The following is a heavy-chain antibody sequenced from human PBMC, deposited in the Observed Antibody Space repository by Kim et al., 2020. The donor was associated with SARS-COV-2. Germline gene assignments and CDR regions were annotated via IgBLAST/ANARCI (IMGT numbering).Heavy chain of an antibody. CDR2: ISYDGSNK. CDR3: ARDLVGIAAAGTLDYYYGMDV. CDR1: GFTFSSYA. Sequence: GGSLRLSCAASGFTFSSYAMHWVRQAPGKGLEWVAVISYDGSNKYYVDSVKGRFTISRDNSKNTLYLQMNSLRAEDTAVYYCARDLVGIAAAGTLDYYYGMDVWGQGTTVTVSS. D-gene: IGHD6-13*01. J-gene: IGHJ6*02. V-gene: IGHV3-30*04.